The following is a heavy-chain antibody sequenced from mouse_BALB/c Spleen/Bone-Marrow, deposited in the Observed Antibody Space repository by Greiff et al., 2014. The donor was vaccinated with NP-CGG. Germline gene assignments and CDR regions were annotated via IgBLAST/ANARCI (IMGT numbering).Heavy chain of an antibody. CDR2: IDPANGNT. CDR3: AIYYYGSSGFAY. J-gene: IGHJ3*01. Sequence: EVKLQESGAELVKPGASAKLSCTASGFNIKDTYMHWVKQRPEQGLEWIGRIDPANGNTKYDPKFQGKATITADTSSNTAYLQLSSLTSEDTAVYYCAIYYYGSSGFAYWGQGTLVTVSA. CDR1: GFNIKDTY. V-gene: IGHV14-3*02. D-gene: IGHD1-1*01.